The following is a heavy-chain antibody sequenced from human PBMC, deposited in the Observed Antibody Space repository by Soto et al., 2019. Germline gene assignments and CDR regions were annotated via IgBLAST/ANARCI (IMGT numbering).Heavy chain of an antibody. J-gene: IGHJ3*02. Sequence: QVQLVQSGAEVKKPGASVKVSCKASGYTFTDYYMNWVRQAPGQGLEWMGWISPNSGGTNYAQKFQGWVTMTRDTSISTAYMELSRLRSDDTAVYYCARDRCSGSSCYSIFSLDIWGQGTMVTVSS. CDR1: GYTFTDYY. CDR2: ISPNSGGT. V-gene: IGHV1-2*04. CDR3: ARDRCSGSSCYSIFSLDI. D-gene: IGHD2-15*01.